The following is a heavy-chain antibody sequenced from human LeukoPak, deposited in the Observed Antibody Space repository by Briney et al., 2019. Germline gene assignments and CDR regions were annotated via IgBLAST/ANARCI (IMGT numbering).Heavy chain of an antibody. CDR1: GITLSNYG. J-gene: IGHJ4*02. CDR2: ISGSGGST. D-gene: IGHD3-22*01. Sequence: GGSLRLSCAVSGITLSNYGMSWVRQTPRGGLEWVAGISGSGGSTSYADSVKGRFTISRDNPKNTLYLQMNSLRAEDTAVYFCAKRGVVIRVILVGFHKEAYYFDSWGQGALVTVSS. V-gene: IGHV3-23*01. CDR3: AKRGVVIRVILVGFHKEAYYFDS.